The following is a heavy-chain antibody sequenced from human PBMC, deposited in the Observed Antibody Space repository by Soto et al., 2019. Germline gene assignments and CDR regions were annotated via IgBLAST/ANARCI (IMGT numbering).Heavy chain of an antibody. CDR2: ICYSGNT. D-gene: IGHD3-3*02. J-gene: IGHJ6*02. Sequence: QVQLQESGPGLVKPSQTLSLTCTVSGGSISSGYYWSWIRQHPVKGLEWIGYICYSGNTYYNPSLKSRVSRALDTSKSQFSLKLDSVTAADTAVYYCARDAPVALGGPNSMDVWGQGTTVTVSS. CDR1: GGSISSGYY. CDR3: ARDAPVALGGPNSMDV. V-gene: IGHV4-31*03.